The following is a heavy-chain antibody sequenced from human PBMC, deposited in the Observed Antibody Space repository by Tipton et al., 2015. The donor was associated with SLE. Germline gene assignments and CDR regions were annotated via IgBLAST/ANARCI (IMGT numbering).Heavy chain of an antibody. Sequence: QSGAEVKKPGASVKVSCKASGYTFTGYYMHWVRQAPGQGLEWMGWINPNSGGTNYAQKFQGRVTMTRDTSISTAYMELSRLRSDATAVYYCARASSSWYGAFDIWGQGTVVTVSS. CDR2: INPNSGGT. V-gene: IGHV1-2*02. J-gene: IGHJ3*02. CDR3: ARASSSWYGAFDI. D-gene: IGHD6-13*01. CDR1: GYTFTGYY.